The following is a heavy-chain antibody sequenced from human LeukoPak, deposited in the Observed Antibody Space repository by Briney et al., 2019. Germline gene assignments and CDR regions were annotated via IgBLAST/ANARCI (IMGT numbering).Heavy chain of an antibody. V-gene: IGHV4-59*01. CDR1: GGSISSYY. CDR3: AGMTQLRYFDPSGFDP. Sequence: SETLSLTCTVSGGSISSYYWSWIRQPPGKGLEWIGYIYYSGSTNYNPSLKSRVTISVDTSKNQFSLKLSSVTAADMAVYYCAGMTQLRYFDPSGFDPWGQGTLVTISS. D-gene: IGHD3-9*01. J-gene: IGHJ5*02. CDR2: IYYSGST.